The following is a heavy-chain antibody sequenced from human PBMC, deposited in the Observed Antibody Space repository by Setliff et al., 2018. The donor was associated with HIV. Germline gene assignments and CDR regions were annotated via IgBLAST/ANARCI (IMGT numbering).Heavy chain of an antibody. V-gene: IGHV4-61*09. D-gene: IGHD3-10*01. CDR3: ATYADRESNRFDP. CDR2: VYTSGST. Sequence: SETLSLTCTVSGGSISSGTYYWSWIRQPAGKGLEWIGHVYTSGSTNYNPSLKSRVTISVDTSKNQFSLKLSSVTAADTAAYYCATYADRESNRFDPWGQGILVTVSS. J-gene: IGHJ5*02. CDR1: GGSISSGTYY.